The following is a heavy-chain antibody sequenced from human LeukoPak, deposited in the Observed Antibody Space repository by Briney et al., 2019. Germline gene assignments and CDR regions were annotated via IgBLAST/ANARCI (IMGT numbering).Heavy chain of an antibody. V-gene: IGHV4-34*01. CDR1: GGSFSGYY. CDR3: ARDLARVVVVVVAATSLVGFDP. D-gene: IGHD2-15*01. CDR2: INHSGST. J-gene: IGHJ5*02. Sequence: PSETLSLTCAVYGGSFSGYYWSWIRQPPGKGLEWIGEINHSGSTNYNPSLKSRVTISVDTSKNQFSLKLSSVTAADTAVYYCARDLARVVVVVVAATSLVGFDPWGQGTLVTVSS.